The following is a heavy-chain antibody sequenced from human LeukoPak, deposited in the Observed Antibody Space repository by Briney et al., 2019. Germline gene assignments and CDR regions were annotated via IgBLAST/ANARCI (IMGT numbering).Heavy chain of an antibody. J-gene: IGHJ4*02. V-gene: IGHV3-53*01. CDR3: ARVGGYCSGGSCLAFGS. D-gene: IGHD2-15*01. CDR2: IYSGGAT. Sequence: GGSLRLSCAASGFTVSSSYVTWVRQAPGKGLEWVSVIYSGGATYYADSVKGRFTISRDNSKNTLFLQMNSLRAEDTAVYYCARVGGYCSGGSCLAFGSWGQGTLVTVSS. CDR1: GFTVSSSY.